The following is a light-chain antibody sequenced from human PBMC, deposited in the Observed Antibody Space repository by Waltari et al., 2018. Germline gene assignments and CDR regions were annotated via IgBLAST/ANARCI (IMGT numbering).Light chain of an antibody. CDR2: RVS. CDR3: MQALQTPPT. V-gene: IGKV2-29*02. J-gene: IGKJ4*01. Sequence: DIVMTQTPLSLPVTPGEPASISCRSSHSLLHSNGNTYLYWYLQKPGQPPRLLIYRVSNRFSGVPDRFSGSGSGTDFTLKISRVEAEDVGVYYCMQALQTPPTFGGGTKVEIK. CDR1: HSLLHSNGNTY.